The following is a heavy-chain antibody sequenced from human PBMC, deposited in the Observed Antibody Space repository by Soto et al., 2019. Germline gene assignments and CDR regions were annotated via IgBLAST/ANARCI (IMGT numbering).Heavy chain of an antibody. Sequence: GGSLRLSCTASGFTFGDYAMSWVRQAPGKGLEWVGFIRSKAYGGTTEYAASVKGRFTISRDDSKSIAYLQMNSLKTEDTAVYYCTRDGASIAARDDAFDIWGQGTMVTVSS. CDR3: TRDGASIAARDDAFDI. D-gene: IGHD6-6*01. J-gene: IGHJ3*02. V-gene: IGHV3-49*04. CDR2: IRSKAYGGTT. CDR1: GFTFGDYA.